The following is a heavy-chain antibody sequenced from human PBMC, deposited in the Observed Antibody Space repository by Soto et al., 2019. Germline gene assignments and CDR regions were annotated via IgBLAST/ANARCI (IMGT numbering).Heavy chain of an antibody. CDR3: ARGPMVRGVLSENYYYYYYMDV. CDR2: MNPNSGKT. J-gene: IGHJ6*03. D-gene: IGHD3-10*01. V-gene: IGHV1-8*01. Sequence: QVQLVQSGAEVKKPGASVKVSCKASGYTFTSYDINWVRQATGQGLEWLGWMNPNSGKTGYAQKFQGRFTMTRNTSISTADMELSSLRSEDTAVDYCARGPMVRGVLSENYYYYYYMDVWGKGTTVTVSS. CDR1: GYTFTSYD.